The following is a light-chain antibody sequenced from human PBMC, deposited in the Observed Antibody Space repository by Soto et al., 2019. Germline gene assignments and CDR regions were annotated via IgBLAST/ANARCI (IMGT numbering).Light chain of an antibody. CDR1: QYINTR. CDR2: QTS. V-gene: IGKV3-11*01. CDR3: QKSSNWPKLT. J-gene: IGKJ4*01. Sequence: EIVFTPSPATLSSFPGDRVTLSCRASQYINTRLAWYQHRPGQAHRLLIYQTSIRAAGIPARFSGGGSGTDFTLTIRRLETEDFAVYYGQKSSNWPKLTVGGGKKGDLK.